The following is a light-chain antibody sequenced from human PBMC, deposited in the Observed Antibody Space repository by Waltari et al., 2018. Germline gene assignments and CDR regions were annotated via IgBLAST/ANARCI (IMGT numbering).Light chain of an antibody. CDR1: QIISSIH. CDR2: GGS. V-gene: IGKV3-20*01. J-gene: IGKJ2*01. Sequence: EIVLTQSPGTLSLSPGERVSLSCRASQIISSIHFAWYQQKPGQAPRLLIYGGSSRATGIPDRFSGSGSGTDFTLTISRLEPEDLAVYYCQQYGRSPRTFGNGTKLEI. CDR3: QQYGRSPRT.